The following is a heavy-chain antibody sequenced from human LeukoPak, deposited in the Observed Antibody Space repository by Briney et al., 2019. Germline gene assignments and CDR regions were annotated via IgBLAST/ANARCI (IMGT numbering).Heavy chain of an antibody. Sequence: GGSLRLSCAASGFSFSDYYMTWLRQAPGKGLECVSYISSSEKTIYYADSVKGRFTISRDNAKNALYLQMNSLRVEDTAVYYCAREWDCLGYFDLWGRGTLITVSS. V-gene: IGHV3-11*01. CDR1: GFSFSDYY. CDR3: AREWDCLGYFDL. J-gene: IGHJ2*01. CDR2: ISSSEKTI. D-gene: IGHD2-21*02.